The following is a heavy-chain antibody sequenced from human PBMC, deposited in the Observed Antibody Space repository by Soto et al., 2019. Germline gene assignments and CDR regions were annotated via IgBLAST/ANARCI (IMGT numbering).Heavy chain of an antibody. J-gene: IGHJ6*02. CDR2: IIPIFGTA. CDR1: GGTFSSYA. Sequence: QVQLVQSGAEVKKPGSSVKVSCKASGGTFSSYAISWVRQAPGQGLEWMGGIIPIFGTANYAQKFQGRVTITADESTSTAYMELSSLRSEDTAVYYCARDKVYYGSGSPRYYGMDVWCQGTTVTVSS. D-gene: IGHD3-10*01. V-gene: IGHV1-69*01. CDR3: ARDKVYYGSGSPRYYGMDV.